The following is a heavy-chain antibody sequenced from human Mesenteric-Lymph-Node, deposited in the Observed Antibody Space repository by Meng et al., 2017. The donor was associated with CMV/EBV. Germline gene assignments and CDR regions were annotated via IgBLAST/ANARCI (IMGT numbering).Heavy chain of an antibody. CDR2: IGTGGDT. Sequence: GESLKISCAASGFAFSSYALHWVRRAPGKGLEWVSAIGTGGDTYYADSVMGRFTISRDNAKNSLYLQMNSLRAEDTAFYYCARDLGAVAGMTSDYWGQGALVTVSS. CDR1: GFAFSSYA. V-gene: IGHV3-47*02. CDR3: ARDLGAVAGMTSDY. J-gene: IGHJ4*02. D-gene: IGHD6-19*01.